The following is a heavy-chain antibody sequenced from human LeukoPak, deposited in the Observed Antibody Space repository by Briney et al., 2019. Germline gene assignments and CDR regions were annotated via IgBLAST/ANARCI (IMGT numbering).Heavy chain of an antibody. CDR1: GGSISSGSYY. D-gene: IGHD5-12*01. CDR3: TRDQAGYSGYVEYNWFDP. V-gene: IGHV4-61*02. CDR2: IYTSGST. Sequence: SETLSLTCTVSGGSISSGSYYWSWIRQPAGKGLEWIGRIYTSGSTNYNPSLKSRVTISVDTSKNQFSLKLSSVTAADTAVYYCTRDQAGYSGYVEYNWFDPWGQGTLVTVSS. J-gene: IGHJ5*02.